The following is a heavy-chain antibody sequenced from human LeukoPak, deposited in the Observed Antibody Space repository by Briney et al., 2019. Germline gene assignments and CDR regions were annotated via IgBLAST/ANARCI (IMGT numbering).Heavy chain of an antibody. CDR3: AREISGSSSCDY. CDR1: GYTFISYD. D-gene: IGHD1-26*01. V-gene: IGHV1-8*03. CDR2: MNPNSGNT. J-gene: IGHJ4*02. Sequence: ASVKVSCKASGYTFISYDINWVRQATGQGLEWMGWMNPNSGNTGYAQKFQGRVTITRNTSISTAYMELSSLRSEDTAVYYCAREISGSSSCDYWGQGTLVTVSS.